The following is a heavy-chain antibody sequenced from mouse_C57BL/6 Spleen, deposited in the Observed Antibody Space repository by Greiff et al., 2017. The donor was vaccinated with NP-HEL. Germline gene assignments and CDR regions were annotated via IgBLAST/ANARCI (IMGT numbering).Heavy chain of an antibody. CDR3: ARAYYYGSSYDGGYAMDY. Sequence: EVQLQQSGPELVKPGASVKIPCKASGYTFTDYNMDWVKQSHGKSLEWIGDINPNNGGTIYHQKFKGKATLTVDKSSSTAYMWRRGLTSEETAVYYCARAYYYGSSYDGGYAMDYWGQGTSVTVSS. V-gene: IGHV1-18*01. J-gene: IGHJ4*01. CDR1: GYTFTDYN. D-gene: IGHD1-1*01. CDR2: INPNNGGT.